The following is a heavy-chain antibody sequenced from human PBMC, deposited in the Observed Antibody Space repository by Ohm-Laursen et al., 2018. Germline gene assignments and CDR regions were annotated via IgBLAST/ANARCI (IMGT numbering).Heavy chain of an antibody. Sequence: SETLSLTCAVYGGSFSGYYWSWIRQPPGKGLEWIGKINHSGSTNYNPSLKSRVSISVDTSKNQFSLKLSSVTAADTAVYYCARISYYDSSGYYVFDPWGQGTLVTVSS. CDR3: ARISYYDSSGYYVFDP. CDR1: GGSFSGYY. J-gene: IGHJ5*02. CDR2: INHSGST. D-gene: IGHD3-22*01. V-gene: IGHV4-34*01.